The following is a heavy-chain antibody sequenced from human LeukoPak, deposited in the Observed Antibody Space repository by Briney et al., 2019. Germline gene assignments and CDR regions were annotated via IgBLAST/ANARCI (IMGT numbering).Heavy chain of an antibody. D-gene: IGHD3-10*01. CDR3: ARHVSAWFGESPFDY. Sequence: SETLSLTCTVSGGSISSYYWSWTRQPPGKGLEWIGYIYYSGSTNYNPSLKSRVTISVDTSKNQFSLKLSSVTAADTAVYYCARHVSAWFGESPFDYWGQGTLVTVSS. V-gene: IGHV4-59*08. J-gene: IGHJ4*02. CDR1: GGSISSYY. CDR2: IYYSGST.